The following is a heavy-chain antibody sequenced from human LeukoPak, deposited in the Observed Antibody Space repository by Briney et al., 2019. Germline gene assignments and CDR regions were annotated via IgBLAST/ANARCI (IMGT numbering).Heavy chain of an antibody. CDR1: GFGFSSYD. J-gene: IGHJ4*02. D-gene: IGHD1-14*01. CDR3: ARDLNREDFDY. Sequence: TGGSLRLSCAASGFGFSSYDMHWVRQAPGKGLEWVAITWLDGSATYYGDSVKGRFTISRDNSNNTLYLQMSSLRVEDTAVYYCARDLNREDFDYWGQGTLVVVSS. V-gene: IGHV3-33*01. CDR2: TWLDGSAT.